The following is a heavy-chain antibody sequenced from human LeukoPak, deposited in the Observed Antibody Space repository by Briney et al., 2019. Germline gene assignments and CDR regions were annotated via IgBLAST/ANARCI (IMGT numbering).Heavy chain of an antibody. CDR3: ARDPNTAMVPY. J-gene: IGHJ4*02. D-gene: IGHD5-18*01. V-gene: IGHV3-30-3*01. Sequence: GGSLRLSCAASGFTFSSYAMHWVRQAPGKGLEWVAVISYDGSNKYYADSVQGRFTISRDNSKNTLYLQMNSLRAEDTAVYYCARDPNTAMVPYWGQGTLVTVSS. CDR1: GFTFSSYA. CDR2: ISYDGSNK.